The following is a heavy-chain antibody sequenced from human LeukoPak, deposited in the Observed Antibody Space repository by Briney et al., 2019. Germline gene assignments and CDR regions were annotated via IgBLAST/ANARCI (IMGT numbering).Heavy chain of an antibody. Sequence: GGSLRLSCAASGFTFSSYSMNWVRQAPGKGLEWVSSISSGAIYLYYADSVKGRFTISRDNAKNSLYLQMNSLRAEDTAVYYCAELGITMIGGVWGKGTTVTISS. D-gene: IGHD3-10*02. CDR3: AELGITMIGGV. CDR1: GFTFSSYS. CDR2: ISSGAIYL. V-gene: IGHV3-21*01. J-gene: IGHJ6*04.